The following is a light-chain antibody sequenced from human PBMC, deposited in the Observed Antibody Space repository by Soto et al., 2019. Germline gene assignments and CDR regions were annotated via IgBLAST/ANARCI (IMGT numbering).Light chain of an antibody. Sequence: SQSPGTLSLSLGRRATRACMASQSLRGWLAWYQQRPGKAPKALIYDASTLASGVPSRFNGSGSGTEFTLTISRLQTDDFAAYYCQQYSSYSTFGHGTRLEIK. CDR3: QQYSSYST. V-gene: IGKV1-5*01. CDR1: QSLRGW. CDR2: DAS. J-gene: IGKJ5*01.